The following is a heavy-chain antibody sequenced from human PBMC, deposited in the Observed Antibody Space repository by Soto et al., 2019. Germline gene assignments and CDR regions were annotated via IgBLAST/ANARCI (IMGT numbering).Heavy chain of an antibody. J-gene: IGHJ6*02. D-gene: IGHD6-13*01. V-gene: IGHV3-15*01. CDR1: AFPRSNAW. CDR2: IKSKADGGTT. Sequence: GGSLRLSCAASAFPRSNAWMSWVRQAPGKGLEWVGRIKSKADGGTTDYAAPVKGRFTISRDDSKNTLYLQMNSLKTEDTAVYYCTTVYSSSSPPEIYYYYGMDVWGQGTTVTVSS. CDR3: TTVYSSSSPPEIYYYYGMDV.